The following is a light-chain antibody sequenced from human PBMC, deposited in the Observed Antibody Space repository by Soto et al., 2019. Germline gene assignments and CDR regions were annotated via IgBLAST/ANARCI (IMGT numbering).Light chain of an antibody. CDR3: QQYGSSPWT. Sequence: IGMTQSPATLSLYPGERATLSCRASQSVSSSYLAWYQQKPGQAPRLLIYGASSRATGIPDRFSGSGSGTDFTLTISRLEPEDLAVYYCQQYGSSPWTFGQGTKVDIK. V-gene: IGKV3-20*01. CDR2: GAS. CDR1: QSVSSSY. J-gene: IGKJ1*01.